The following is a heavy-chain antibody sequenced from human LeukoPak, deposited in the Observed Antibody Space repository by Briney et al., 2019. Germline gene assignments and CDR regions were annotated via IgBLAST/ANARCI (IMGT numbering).Heavy chain of an antibody. CDR3: AREQAGGKHDY. CDR1: GYIFTGYH. CDR2: INPGASET. Sequence: GASVKVSCKASGYIFTGYHIHWVRQAPGQGLEWMGIINPGASETNYAQKFRGRVTMTSDTSTSTIYMELSSLRSEDTAVYYCAREQAGGKHDYWGQGTLVTVSS. V-gene: IGHV1-46*01. J-gene: IGHJ4*02. D-gene: IGHD4-23*01.